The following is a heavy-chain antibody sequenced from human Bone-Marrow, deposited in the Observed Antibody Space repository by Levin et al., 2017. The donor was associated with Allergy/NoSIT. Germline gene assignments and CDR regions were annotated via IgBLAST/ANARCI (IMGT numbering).Heavy chain of an antibody. CDR3: ARTSFISGYVGH. Sequence: SETLSLTCTVSGGSISSYYWSWIRQPPGKGLEWIGYIYYSGSTNYNPSLKSRVTISVDTSKNQFSLKLSSVTAADTAVYYCARTSFISGYVGHWGQGTLVTVSS. V-gene: IGHV4-59*01. CDR2: IYYSGST. D-gene: IGHD5-12*01. CDR1: GGSISSYY. J-gene: IGHJ4*02.